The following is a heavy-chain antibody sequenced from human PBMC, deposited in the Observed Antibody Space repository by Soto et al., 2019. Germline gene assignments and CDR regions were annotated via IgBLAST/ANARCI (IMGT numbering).Heavy chain of an antibody. CDR1: GFTFSNYW. CDR2: MKQDGSVK. Sequence: GGSLRLSCAASGFTFSNYWMSWVRQVPGKGLEWVANMKQDGSVKYFVDSVKGRFTVSRDNAKNSQFLQMNSLRVEDTAVYYCARIGYSSSSFDYWGQGTLVTVS. D-gene: IGHD6-6*01. V-gene: IGHV3-7*05. CDR3: ARIGYSSSSFDY. J-gene: IGHJ4*02.